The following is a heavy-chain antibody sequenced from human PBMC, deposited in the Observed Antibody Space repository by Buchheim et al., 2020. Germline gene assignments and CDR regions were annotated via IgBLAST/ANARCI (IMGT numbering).Heavy chain of an antibody. CDR2: AHHNGYT. Sequence: QVQLQESGPGLVKPSETLSLTCTVSGGSISSDYWSWLRQPPGKGLEWIGYAHHNGYTDYNPSLKSRATTSVDTSQNQFSLKLNSVTAADTAVYYCARHKDYDHSGDPFDYWGQGTL. V-gene: IGHV4-59*08. J-gene: IGHJ4*02. D-gene: IGHD2-21*02. CDR1: GGSISSDY. CDR3: ARHKDYDHSGDPFDY.